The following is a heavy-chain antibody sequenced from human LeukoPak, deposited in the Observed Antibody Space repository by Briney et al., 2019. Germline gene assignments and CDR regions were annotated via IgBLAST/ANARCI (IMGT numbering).Heavy chain of an antibody. D-gene: IGHD3-22*01. V-gene: IGHV3-7*01. J-gene: IGHJ4*02. CDR2: IKQDGSKK. Sequence: PGGSLRLSCAASGFTFSSYWMSWVRQAPGKGLERVANIKQDGSKKYYVDSVKGRFTISRDNAKNSLYLQMNSLRAEDTAVYYCARLRRYNIVVITYFDYWGQGTLVTVSS. CDR1: GFTFSSYW. CDR3: ARLRRYNIVVITYFDY.